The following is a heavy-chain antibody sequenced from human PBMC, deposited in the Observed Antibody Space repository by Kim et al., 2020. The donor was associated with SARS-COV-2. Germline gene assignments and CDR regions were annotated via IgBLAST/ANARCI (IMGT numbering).Heavy chain of an antibody. CDR3: ARDPSPVGYYDILSNQYYYGMDV. D-gene: IGHD3-9*01. Sequence: ASVKVSCKASGYTFTSYGISWVRQAPGQGLEWMGWISAYNGNTNYAQKLQGRVTMTTDTSTSTAYMELRSLRSDDTAVYYCARDPSPVGYYDILSNQYYYGMDVWGQGTTVTVSS. CDR2: ISAYNGNT. CDR1: GYTFTSYG. J-gene: IGHJ6*02. V-gene: IGHV1-18*01.